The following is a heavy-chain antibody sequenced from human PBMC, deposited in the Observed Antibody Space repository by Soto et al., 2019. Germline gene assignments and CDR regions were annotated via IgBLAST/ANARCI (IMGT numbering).Heavy chain of an antibody. CDR2: ISYDGSNK. CDR3: ASGGVLWLVVYFDY. Sequence: ESGGGVVQPGRSLRLSCAASGFTFSSYAMHWVRQAPGKGLEWVAVISYDGSNKYYADSVKGRFTISRDNSKNTLYLQMNSLRAEDTAVYYCASGGVLWLVVYFDYWGQGTLVTVSS. J-gene: IGHJ4*02. CDR1: GFTFSSYA. D-gene: IGHD6-19*01. V-gene: IGHV3-30-3*01.